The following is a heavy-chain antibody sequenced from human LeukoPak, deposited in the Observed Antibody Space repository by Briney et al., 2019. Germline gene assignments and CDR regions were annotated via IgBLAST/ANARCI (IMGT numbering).Heavy chain of an antibody. CDR2: IYSGGST. CDR1: GFTVSSNY. V-gene: IGHV3-53*01. D-gene: IGHD6-13*01. Sequence: PGGSLRLSCAASGFTVSSNYMSWVRQAPGKGLEWVSVIYSGGSTYYADSVKGRFTISRDNAKNSLYLQMNSLRAEDTAVYYCARDLYSSSWYGIDYWGQGTLVTVSS. J-gene: IGHJ4*02. CDR3: ARDLYSSSWYGIDY.